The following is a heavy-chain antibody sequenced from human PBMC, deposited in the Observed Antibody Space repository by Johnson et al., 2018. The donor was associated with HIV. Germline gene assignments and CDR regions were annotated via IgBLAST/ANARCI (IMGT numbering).Heavy chain of an antibody. CDR3: AKDLGANKDDEWATDYYDLSVAYPVPDPRAVVGAFDI. CDR1: GLTLSAYG. V-gene: IGHV3-33*06. Sequence: QVQLVESGGGVVQPGTSLRLSCEASGLTLSAYGLHWVRQAPGKGLEWVAVIWPAGNNRYYADSVKGRFTVSRDNSKNTVYLQMSSLRAEDTAVYYCAKDLGANKDDEWATDYYDLSVAYPVPDPRAVVGAFDIWGQGTMVTVSS. D-gene: IGHD3/OR15-3a*01. CDR2: IWPAGNNR. J-gene: IGHJ3*02.